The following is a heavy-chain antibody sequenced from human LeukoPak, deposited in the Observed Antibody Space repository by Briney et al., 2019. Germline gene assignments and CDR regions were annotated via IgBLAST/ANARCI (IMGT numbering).Heavy chain of an antibody. D-gene: IGHD3-10*01. CDR2: ISGSGGST. CDR3: VRITMVRGVIITAPFDY. Sequence: GGSLRLSCAASGFTISDYGLVWVRQAPGKGLEWVSAISGSGGSTYYADSVKGRFTISRDNSKNTLYLQMNSLRAEDTAVYYCVRITMVRGVIITAPFDYWGQGTLVTVSS. J-gene: IGHJ4*02. CDR1: GFTISDYG. V-gene: IGHV3-23*01.